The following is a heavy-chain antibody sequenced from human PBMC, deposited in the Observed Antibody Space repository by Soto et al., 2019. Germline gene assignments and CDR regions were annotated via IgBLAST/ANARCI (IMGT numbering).Heavy chain of an antibody. J-gene: IGHJ6*02. Sequence: ASVKVSCKXSGYTFTSYGISWVRQAPGQGLEWMGWISAYNGNTNYAQKLQGRVTMTTDTSTSTAYMELRSLRSDDTAVYYCARGMTTVTEYYYYGMDVWGQGTTVTVSS. CDR2: ISAYNGNT. CDR3: ARGMTTVTEYYYYGMDV. D-gene: IGHD4-17*01. CDR1: GYTFTSYG. V-gene: IGHV1-18*01.